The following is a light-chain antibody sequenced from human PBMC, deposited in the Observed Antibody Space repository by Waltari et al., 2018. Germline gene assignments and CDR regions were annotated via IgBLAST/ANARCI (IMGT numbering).Light chain of an antibody. J-gene: IGLJ3*02. Sequence: QSVLTQPPSVSGAPGPRVTISCTGSSSNIGAGYDVHWYPQLPGTAPKLLIYGNSNRPSGVPDRFSGSKSGTSASLAITGLQAEDEADYYCQSYDSSLRVFGGGTKLTVL. CDR2: GNS. CDR1: SSNIGAGYD. V-gene: IGLV1-40*01. CDR3: QSYDSSLRV.